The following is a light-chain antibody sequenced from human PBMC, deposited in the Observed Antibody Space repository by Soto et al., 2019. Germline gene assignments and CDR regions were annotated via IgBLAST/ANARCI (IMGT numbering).Light chain of an antibody. CDR2: AAC. V-gene: IGKV1-39*01. CDR1: QSIGSY. J-gene: IGKJ4*01. CDR3: QQSYSSPLT. Sequence: EIPMTHSPSSLSASVGDRVTITCRASQSIGSYVGFYQQKPRTAPNVLICAACRLQSGVPSRFSGSGSGTDFTLTISSLQPEDFATYYCQQSYSSPLTFGGGTKVDIK.